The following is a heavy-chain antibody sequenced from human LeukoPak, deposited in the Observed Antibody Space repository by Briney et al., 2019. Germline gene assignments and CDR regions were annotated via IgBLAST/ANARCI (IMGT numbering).Heavy chain of an antibody. D-gene: IGHD3-3*01. CDR3: ARGVYDFWSGYFPDY. J-gene: IGHJ4*02. CDR1: GFTFSSYA. V-gene: IGHV3-7*01. CDR2: IKQDGSEK. Sequence: GGSLRLSCAASGFTFSSYAMHWVRQAPGKGLEWVANIKQDGSEKYYVDSVKGRFTISRDNAKNSLYLQMNSLRAEDTAVYYCARGVYDFWSGYFPDYWGQGTLVTVSS.